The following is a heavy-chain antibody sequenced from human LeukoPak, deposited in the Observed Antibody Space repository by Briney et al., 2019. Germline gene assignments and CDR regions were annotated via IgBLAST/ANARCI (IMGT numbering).Heavy chain of an antibody. CDR2: VYYSGTT. D-gene: IGHD2-2*01. J-gene: IGHJ6*02. CDR1: GGSINGYS. Sequence: PSETLSLTCTVSGGSINGYSWTWIRQPPGKGLELIGCVYYSGTTDSNPSLRSRVTMSTDTSNNQFSLKLSSVTAADTAVYYCARGVYCSSTSCYVDYYYGMDVWGQGTTVTVSS. V-gene: IGHV4-59*08. CDR3: ARGVYCSSTSCYVDYYYGMDV.